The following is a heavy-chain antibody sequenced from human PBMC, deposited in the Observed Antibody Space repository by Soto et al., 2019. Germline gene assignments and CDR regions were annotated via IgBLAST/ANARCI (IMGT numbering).Heavy chain of an antibody. CDR2: IYSGGST. CDR3: ARDHIVVVPAADIYYYYGMDV. V-gene: IGHV3-53*01. J-gene: IGHJ6*02. D-gene: IGHD2-2*01. CDR1: GFTVSSNY. Sequence: GGSLRLSCAASGFTVSSNYMSWVRQAPGKGLEWVSVIYSGGSTYYADSVKGRFTISRDNSKNTLYLQMNSLRAEDTAVYYCARDHIVVVPAADIYYYYGMDVWGQGTTVTVSS.